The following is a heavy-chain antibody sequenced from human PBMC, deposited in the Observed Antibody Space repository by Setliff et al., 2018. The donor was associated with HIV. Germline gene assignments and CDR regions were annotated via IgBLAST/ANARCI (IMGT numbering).Heavy chain of an antibody. Sequence: PSETLSFTCAVYGGSFSGHYWSWIRQTPGKGLEWIGDISHSGSTNYNPSLKSRVTISVDTSKNQFSLRLTSVTAADTAVYFCARGSRSPLVNKFRVTPAFDYWGQGTLVTVSS. CDR2: ISHSGST. V-gene: IGHV4-34*01. CDR1: GGSFSGHY. J-gene: IGHJ4*01. CDR3: ARGSRSPLVNKFRVTPAFDY. D-gene: IGHD2-21*02.